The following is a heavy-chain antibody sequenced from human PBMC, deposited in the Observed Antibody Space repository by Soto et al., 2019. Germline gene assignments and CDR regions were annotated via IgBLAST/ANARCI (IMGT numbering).Heavy chain of an antibody. CDR2: IYYSGST. V-gene: IGHV4-61*01. CDR3: ARRSRGTSGVVIHEYFDY. Sequence: SETLSLTCTVSGGSVSSGSYYWSWIRQPPGKGLEWIGYIYYSGSTNYNPSLKSRVTISVDTSKNQFSLKLSSVTAADTAVYYCARRSRGTSGVVIHEYFDYWGQGTLVTVSS. CDR1: GGSVSSGSYY. D-gene: IGHD3-3*01. J-gene: IGHJ4*02.